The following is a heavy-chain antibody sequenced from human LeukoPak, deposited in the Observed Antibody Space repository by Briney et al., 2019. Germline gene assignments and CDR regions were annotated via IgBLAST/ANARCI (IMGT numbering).Heavy chain of an antibody. CDR1: GGSIGTYY. Sequence: SETLSLTCIVSGGSIGTYYWTWIRQPPGKGLEWIGYIDYSGTTYYNPSLKSRVTISVDTSKNQFSLKLSSVTAADTAVYYCARHGATDSFDYWGQGTLVTVSS. CDR3: ARHGATDSFDY. J-gene: IGHJ4*02. D-gene: IGHD3-16*01. V-gene: IGHV4-59*08. CDR2: IDYSGTT.